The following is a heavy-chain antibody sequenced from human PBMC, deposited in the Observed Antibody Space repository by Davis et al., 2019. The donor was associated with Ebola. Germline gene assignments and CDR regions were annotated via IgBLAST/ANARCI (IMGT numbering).Heavy chain of an antibody. J-gene: IGHJ4*02. Sequence: SETLSLTCTVSGGSISSSSYYWGWIRQPPGKGLEWIGSIYYSGSTNYNPSLKSRVTISVDTSKNQFSLKLSSVTAADTAVYYCARIGYYYDSSGYYYHYYFGYWGQGTLVTVSS. D-gene: IGHD3-22*01. CDR1: GGSISSSSYY. V-gene: IGHV4-39*07. CDR2: IYYSGST. CDR3: ARIGYYYDSSGYYYHYYFGY.